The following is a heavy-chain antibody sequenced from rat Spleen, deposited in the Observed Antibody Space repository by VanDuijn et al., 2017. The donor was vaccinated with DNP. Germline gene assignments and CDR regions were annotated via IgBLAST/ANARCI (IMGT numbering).Heavy chain of an antibody. J-gene: IGHJ2*01. V-gene: IGHV5-31*01. CDR3: ARLNYGSLDY. Sequence: EVQLVESGGGVVQPGRSLKLSCVASGFTFNNYWMTWIRQVPGKGLEWVASITSSGGSTYYPDSVKGRFTISRDNAKSSLYLQMDSLRSEDTATYYCARLNYGSLDYWGQGVMVTVSS. CDR2: ITSSGGST. D-gene: IGHD1-3*01. CDR1: GFTFNNYW.